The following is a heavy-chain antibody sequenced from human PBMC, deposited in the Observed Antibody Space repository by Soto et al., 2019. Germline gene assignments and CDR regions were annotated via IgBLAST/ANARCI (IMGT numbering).Heavy chain of an antibody. CDR1: GGSISSGGYY. CDR3: ARRHGLDIAAYY. CDR2: FFIGGNT. D-gene: IGHD3-10*01. J-gene: IGHJ4*02. Sequence: SETLSLTCTVSGGSISSGGYYWSWIRQHPGKGLEWIASFFIGGNTYYNPSLKSRVTISVDTSKNQFSLKLSSVTAADTAVYFWARRHGLDIAAYYWGKGILVPVSS. V-gene: IGHV4-39*01.